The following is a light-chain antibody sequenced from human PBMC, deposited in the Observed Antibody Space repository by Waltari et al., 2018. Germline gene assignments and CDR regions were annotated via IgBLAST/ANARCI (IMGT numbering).Light chain of an antibody. CDR1: GSEIDIYNL. CDR3: CSYAGGTTFL. CDR2: EGD. V-gene: IGLV2-23*03. J-gene: IGLJ2*01. Sequence: QSALTQPASVSGSLGQSITISCTGSGSEIDIYNLVSWYQQYPGKAPKLIIYEGDERPSGVSDRFSGPKAGNTASLTISGLQADDEAEYHCCSYAGGTTFLFGGGTKVTVL.